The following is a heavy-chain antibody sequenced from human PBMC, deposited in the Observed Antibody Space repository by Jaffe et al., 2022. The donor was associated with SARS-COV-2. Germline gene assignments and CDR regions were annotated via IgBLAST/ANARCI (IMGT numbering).Heavy chain of an antibody. V-gene: IGHV3-11*01. CDR3: TRDRDAFYYGSGTYNGDY. CDR1: GFTFSDYY. J-gene: IGHJ4*02. Sequence: QVQLVESGGGLVKPGGSLRLSCAASGFTFSDYYMSWIRQVPGKGLECVSYISTSGDTIYYADSVKGRFTISRDNAKNSLFLQMNSLRAEDTAVYYCTRDRDAFYYGSGTYNGDYWGQGTPVTVSS. D-gene: IGHD3-10*01. CDR2: ISTSGDTI.